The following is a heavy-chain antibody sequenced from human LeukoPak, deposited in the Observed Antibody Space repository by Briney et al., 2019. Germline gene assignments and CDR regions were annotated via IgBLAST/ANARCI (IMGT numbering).Heavy chain of an antibody. CDR1: GGSISSSSYY. CDR2: IYYSGST. J-gene: IGHJ4*02. D-gene: IGHD1-26*01. CDR3: ASIGQLHKPNDY. Sequence: PSDTLSLPCTVSGGSISSSSYYWGWVRQPPGKGLEWIGSIYYSGSTYYNPSLKSRVTISVDTSKNQFSLKLSSVTAADTAVYYCASIGQLHKPNDYWGQGTLVTVSS. V-gene: IGHV4-39*07.